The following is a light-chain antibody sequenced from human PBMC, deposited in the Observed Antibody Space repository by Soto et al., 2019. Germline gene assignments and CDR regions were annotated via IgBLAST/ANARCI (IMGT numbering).Light chain of an antibody. CDR3: SAYTVSRPYV. CDR1: SSVVRAYNH. CDR2: TFY. V-gene: IGLV2-14*03. Sequence: QSALTQPASVSGSPGQSITITCTGTSSVVRAYNHFTWHQQHPGKAPKHMIYTFYDRPSGISYRFSGSKSGDTASLTISGLQGEDEADYYCSAYTVSRPYVFGTGTKVTV. J-gene: IGLJ1*01.